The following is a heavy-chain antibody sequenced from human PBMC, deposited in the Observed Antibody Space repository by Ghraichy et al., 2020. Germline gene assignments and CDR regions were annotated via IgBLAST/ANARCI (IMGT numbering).Heavy chain of an antibody. J-gene: IGHJ4*02. CDR2: ISSRSDT. D-gene: IGHD5-24*01. V-gene: IGHV3-48*01. CDR1: GFNFNTYG. Sequence: ESLNISCAASGFNFNTYGMNWVRQAPGKGLEWISHISSRSDTFYADSVKGRFTISRDNAKDSLYLQMNSLRVDDTAVYYCATDLNHDGGWGQGTLVTVSS. CDR3: ATDLNHDGG.